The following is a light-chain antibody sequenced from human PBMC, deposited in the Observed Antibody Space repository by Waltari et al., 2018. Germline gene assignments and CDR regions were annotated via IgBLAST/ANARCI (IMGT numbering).Light chain of an antibody. CDR3: QVWDSSRDHVV. J-gene: IGLJ2*01. V-gene: IGLV3-21*04. CDR2: YNT. CDR1: RIGSES. Sequence: SYVLTQPPSVSVTPGQTAMMTWGENRIGSESVQWHQQKPGQDPVQAKYYNTNRPSGIPERFSGFNSGNPATLTIDRVEAGDEADYYCQVWDSSRDHVVFGGGTKLTVL.